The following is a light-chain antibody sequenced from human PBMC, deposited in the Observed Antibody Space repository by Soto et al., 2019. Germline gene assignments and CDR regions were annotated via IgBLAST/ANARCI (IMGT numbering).Light chain of an antibody. V-gene: IGKV1-5*03. CDR2: QTS. Sequence: DIQMTQSPPTLSASVGDRVTITCRASQSVSHWLAWYQQKPGKAPTVLIYQTSILESGVPSRFSGSGYGTEFALTISGLQSDDFATYYGQQYSRYSITFGGGTKVEV. J-gene: IGKJ4*01. CDR1: QSVSHW. CDR3: QQYSRYSIT.